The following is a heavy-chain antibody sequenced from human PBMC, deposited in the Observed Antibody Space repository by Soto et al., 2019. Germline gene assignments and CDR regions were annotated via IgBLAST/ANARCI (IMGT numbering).Heavy chain of an antibody. Sequence: GGSLRLSCAASGFTFSSYAMSWVRQAPGKGLEWVSAISGSGGSTYYADSVKGRFTISRDNSKNTLYLQMNSLRAEDTAVYYCAKVAGITIFGVVTPGGFDPWGQGTLVTVSS. J-gene: IGHJ5*02. CDR3: AKVAGITIFGVVTPGGFDP. V-gene: IGHV3-23*01. CDR2: ISGSGGST. D-gene: IGHD3-3*01. CDR1: GFTFSSYA.